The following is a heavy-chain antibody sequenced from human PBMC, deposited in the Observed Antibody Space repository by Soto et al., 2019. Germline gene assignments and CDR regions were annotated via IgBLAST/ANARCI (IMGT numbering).Heavy chain of an antibody. J-gene: IGHJ6*02. CDR3: ARFLGYYYGSGSPNAYYYGMDV. D-gene: IGHD3-10*01. CDR1: GYTFTSYA. Sequence: QVQLVQSGAEVKKPGASVKVSCKASGYTFTSYAMHWVRQAPGQRLEWMGWINAGNGNTKYSQKFHGRVTITRDTSASTAYMELSSLRSEDTAVYYCARFLGYYYGSGSPNAYYYGMDVWGQGTTVTVSS. CDR2: INAGNGNT. V-gene: IGHV1-3*01.